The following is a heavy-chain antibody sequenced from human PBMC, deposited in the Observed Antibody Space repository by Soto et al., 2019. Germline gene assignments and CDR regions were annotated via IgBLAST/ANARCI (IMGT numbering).Heavy chain of an antibody. Sequence: PSETLSLTCTVSGGSISGYYWSWIRQSPEKGLEWIGYIYYSGSTNYNPSLKSRVTISVDTSRNQFSLNLSSVTAADTAGYYCARDCGSTSGMVPHFAYGGQGTLVTVP. CDR3: ARDCGSTSGMVPHFAY. D-gene: IGHD2-2*01. CDR1: GGSISGYY. V-gene: IGHV4-59*08. CDR2: IYYSGST. J-gene: IGHJ4*02.